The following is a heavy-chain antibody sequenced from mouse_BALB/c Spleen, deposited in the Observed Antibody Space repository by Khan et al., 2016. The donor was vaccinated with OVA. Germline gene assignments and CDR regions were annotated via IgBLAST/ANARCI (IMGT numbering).Heavy chain of an antibody. CDR3: VRDGAYHRNDGWFAY. CDR2: INPSNGYT. CDR1: GYTFTSYT. D-gene: IGHD2-14*01. Sequence: QVRLQQSGAELARPGAPVKMSCKASGYTFTSYTIHWIKLRPGQGLEWIGFINPSNGYTNYNQKFKDKATLTADKSSTTVYMQLSSLTSDDSAVYNCVRDGAYHRNDGWFAYWGQGTLVTVSA. V-gene: IGHV1-4*01. J-gene: IGHJ3*01.